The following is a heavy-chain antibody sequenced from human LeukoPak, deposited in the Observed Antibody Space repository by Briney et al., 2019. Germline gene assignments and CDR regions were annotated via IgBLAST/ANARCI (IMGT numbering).Heavy chain of an antibody. V-gene: IGHV3-33*06. Sequence: GGSLRLSCAASGFTFSNYAMSWVRQAPGKGLDWVAIIWHDGTNKYYADSVKGRFTISRDNSKNTLYLQMNSLRVEDTAVYYCAKDRDYGDYVYFDLWGRGTLVTVSS. D-gene: IGHD4-17*01. CDR3: AKDRDYGDYVYFDL. J-gene: IGHJ2*01. CDR1: GFTFSNYA. CDR2: IWHDGTNK.